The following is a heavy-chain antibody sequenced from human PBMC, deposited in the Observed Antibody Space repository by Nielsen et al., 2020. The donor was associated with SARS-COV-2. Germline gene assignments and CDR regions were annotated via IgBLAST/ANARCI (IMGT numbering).Heavy chain of an antibody. CDR2: IYYSGST. V-gene: IGHV4-39*01. CDR3: GLAPVVTGTNWYFDL. J-gene: IGHJ2*01. D-gene: IGHD4-23*01. Sequence: SETLSLTCTVSGGSIASSLYYLGWIRHPPGKGLEWIGSIYYSGSTYYNPSLKSRVTISVDTSKNQFSLKLSSVTAADTAVYYCGLAPVVTGTNWYFDLWGRGTLVTVSS. CDR1: GGSIASSLYY.